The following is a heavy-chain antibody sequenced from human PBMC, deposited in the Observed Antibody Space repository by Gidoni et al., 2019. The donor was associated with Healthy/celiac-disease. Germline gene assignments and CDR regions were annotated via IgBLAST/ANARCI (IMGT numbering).Heavy chain of an antibody. CDR2: INHSGST. CDR3: ARGPTTVTTGWFDP. CDR1: GGSFSGYY. D-gene: IGHD4-17*01. V-gene: IGHV4-34*01. J-gene: IGHJ5*02. Sequence: QVQLQQWGAGLLKPSETLSLTCAVYGGSFSGYYWSWIRQPPGKGLEWIGEINHSGSTNYNPSLKSRVTISVDTSKNQFSLKLSSVTAADTAVYYCARGPTTVTTGWFDPWGQGTLVTVSS.